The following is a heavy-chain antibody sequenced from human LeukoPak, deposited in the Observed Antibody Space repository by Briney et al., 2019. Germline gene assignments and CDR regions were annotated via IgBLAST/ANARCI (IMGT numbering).Heavy chain of an antibody. CDR1: GFTFSSYW. J-gene: IGHJ4*02. CDR3: ARVDFDDSSGYCYDLHSYSFDY. V-gene: IGHV3-7*01. D-gene: IGHD3-22*01. Sequence: PGGSLRLSCAASGFTFSSYWMSWVRQAPGKGLEWVANIKQDGSEKYYVDSVKGRFTISRDNAKNSLYLQMNSLRAEDTAVYYCARVDFDDSSGYCYDLHSYSFDYWGQGTLVTVSS. CDR2: IKQDGSEK.